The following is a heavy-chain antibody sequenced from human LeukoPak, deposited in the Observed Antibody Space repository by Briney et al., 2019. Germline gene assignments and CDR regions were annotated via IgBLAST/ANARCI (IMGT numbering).Heavy chain of an antibody. Sequence: ASVKVSCKASGYTFTSYYMHWVRQAPGQGLEWMGIINPSGGSTSYAQKFQGRVIMTRDTSTSTVYMELSSLRSEDTAVYYCARDREVGATQLGAFDIWGQGTMVTVSS. D-gene: IGHD1-26*01. CDR3: ARDREVGATQLGAFDI. CDR1: GYTFTSYY. V-gene: IGHV1-46*01. J-gene: IGHJ3*02. CDR2: INPSGGST.